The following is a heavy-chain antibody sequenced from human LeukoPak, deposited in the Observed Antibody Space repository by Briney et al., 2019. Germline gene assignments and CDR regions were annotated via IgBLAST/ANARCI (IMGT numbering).Heavy chain of an antibody. CDR1: GFTFTSYV. D-gene: IGHD2-21*02. CDR2: VGGGGDYT. V-gene: IGHV3-23*01. J-gene: IGHJ4*02. Sequence: GGYLRLSCAASGFTFTSYVMSWVRQAPGKGLEWVASVGGGGDYTYYSDSVKGRFTISRDNSENTVYLQMKSLRAEDTAVYYCVRRTASDFWGQGALVTVSA. CDR3: VRRTASDF.